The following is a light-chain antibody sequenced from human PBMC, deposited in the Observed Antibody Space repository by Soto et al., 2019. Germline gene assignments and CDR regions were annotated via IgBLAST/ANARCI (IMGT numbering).Light chain of an antibody. V-gene: IGLV2-14*01. CDR3: SSYTSSSTLV. CDR2: EVN. CDR1: SSDVGNYNY. J-gene: IGLJ2*01. Sequence: QSALTQPASVSGSPGQSITISCTGTSSDVGNYNYVSWYQQHPGKAPKLMIYEVNNRPSGVSNRFSGSKSGNTASLTISGLQAEDEADYYCSSYTSSSTLVIGGGTKLTVL.